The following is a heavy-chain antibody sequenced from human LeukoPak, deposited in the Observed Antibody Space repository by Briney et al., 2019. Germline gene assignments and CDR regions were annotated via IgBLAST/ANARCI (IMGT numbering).Heavy chain of an antibody. V-gene: IGHV3-9*01. CDR3: AKDSGDYYYYGMDV. Sequence: GGSLRLSCAASGFTFDDYAMHWVRQAPGKGLEWVSGISWNSGSIGYADSVKGRFTISRDNAKNSLYLQMNSLRAEDTALYYCAKDSGDYYYYGMDVWGQGTTVTVSS. D-gene: IGHD7-27*01. CDR1: GFTFDDYA. CDR2: ISWNSGSI. J-gene: IGHJ6*02.